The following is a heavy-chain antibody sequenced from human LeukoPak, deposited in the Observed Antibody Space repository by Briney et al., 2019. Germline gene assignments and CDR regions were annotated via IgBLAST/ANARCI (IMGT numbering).Heavy chain of an antibody. V-gene: IGHV3-21*01. D-gene: IGHD2-15*01. Sequence: GGSLRLSCAASGFTFSSYSMNWVRQAPGKGLEWVSSISSSSSYIYYADSVKGRFTISRDNAKNSLYLQMNSLRAEDTAVYYCARYCGGGSCYAYSGSYYVIWGQGTMVTVSS. CDR3: ARYCGGGSCYAYSGSYYVI. CDR2: ISSSSSYI. J-gene: IGHJ3*02. CDR1: GFTFSSYS.